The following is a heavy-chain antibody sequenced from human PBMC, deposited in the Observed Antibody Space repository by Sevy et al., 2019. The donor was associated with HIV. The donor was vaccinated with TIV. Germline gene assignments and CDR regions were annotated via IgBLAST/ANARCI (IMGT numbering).Heavy chain of an antibody. CDR3: ARDSFGELSDYYYYGMDV. J-gene: IGHJ6*02. D-gene: IGHD3-10*01. CDR1: GYTFTSCG. Sequence: ASVKVSCKASGYTFTSCGISWVRQAPGQGLEWMGWISAYNGNTNYAQKLQGRVTMTTDTSTSTAYMELRSLRSDDTAVYYCARDSFGELSDYYYYGMDVWGQGTTVTVSS. V-gene: IGHV1-18*01. CDR2: ISAYNGNT.